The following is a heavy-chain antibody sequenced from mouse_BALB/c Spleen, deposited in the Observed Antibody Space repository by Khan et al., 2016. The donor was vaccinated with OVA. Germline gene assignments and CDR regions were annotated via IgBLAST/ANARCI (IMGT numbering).Heavy chain of an antibody. J-gene: IGHJ3*01. CDR1: GFAFSRYW. V-gene: IGHV4-1*02. CDR2: INPDSSTI. CDR3: ADANYDYDGFAY. D-gene: IGHD2-4*01. Sequence: EVKLLESGGGLVQPGGSLKLSCAASGFAFSRYWMSWVRQAPGKGLEWIGEINPDSSTINYTPSLKDKFIISRDNAKNTLYLQMSKVRSEDTALYYCADANYDYDGFAYWGQGTLVTVSA.